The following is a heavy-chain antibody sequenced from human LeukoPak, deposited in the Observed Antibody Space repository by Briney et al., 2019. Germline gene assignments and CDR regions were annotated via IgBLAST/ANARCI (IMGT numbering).Heavy chain of an antibody. J-gene: IGHJ6*02. CDR2: ISAYNGNT. D-gene: IGHD2-2*02. V-gene: IGHV1-18*01. CDR1: GYTFTSYG. CDR3: ARVGYKPAAITYYYYYGMDV. Sequence: ASVKVPCKASGYTFTSYGISWVRQAPGQGLEWMGWISAYNGNTNYAQKLQGRVTMTTDTSTSTAYMELRSLRSDDTAVYYCARVGYKPAAITYYYYYGMDVWGQGTTVTVSS.